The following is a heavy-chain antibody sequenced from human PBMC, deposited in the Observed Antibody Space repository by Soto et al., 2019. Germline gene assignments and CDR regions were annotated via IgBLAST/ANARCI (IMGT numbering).Heavy chain of an antibody. CDR2: ISGGGGST. CDR1: GFTFSSYA. CDR3: AKGRGYSGYEAFDY. Sequence: EVQLLESGGGLVQPRGSLRLSCAASGFTFSSYAMSWVRQAPGKGLEWVSAISGGGGSTYYADSVKGRFTISRDNSKNTLYLQMNSLRAGDTAVYYCAKGRGYSGYEAFDYWGQGTLVTVSS. V-gene: IGHV3-23*01. D-gene: IGHD5-12*01. J-gene: IGHJ4*02.